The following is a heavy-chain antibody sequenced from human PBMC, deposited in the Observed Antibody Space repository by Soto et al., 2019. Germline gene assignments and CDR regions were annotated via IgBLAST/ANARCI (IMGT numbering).Heavy chain of an antibody. CDR2: ISADNGNT. CDR1: GYTFSGYA. D-gene: IGHD4-17*01. CDR3: ARPFGAYGAYASSLRY. V-gene: IGHV1-18*01. Sequence: QVQLVQSGAEVKKPGASVKVSCKASGYTFSGYATGWERQAPGQGLEWMGWISADNGNTDYAQKFQGRVTMTTDTSTSTAYMELSSLTSDATAVYYCARPFGAYGAYASSLRYSGQGTLVIVSS. J-gene: IGHJ4*02.